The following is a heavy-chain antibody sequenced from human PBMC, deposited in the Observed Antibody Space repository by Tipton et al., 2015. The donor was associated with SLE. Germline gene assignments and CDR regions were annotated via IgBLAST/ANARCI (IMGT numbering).Heavy chain of an antibody. J-gene: IGHJ4*02. CDR3: ARGRGGNFDY. CDR2: ISWNSGSI. CDR1: GFTFDDYA. V-gene: IGHV3-9*01. D-gene: IGHD2-15*01. Sequence: SLRLSCAASGFTFDDYAMHWVRQAPGKGLEWVSGISWNSGSIGYADSVKGRFTISRDNAKNSLYLQMNSLRAEDTAVYYCARGRGGNFDYWGQGTLVTVSS.